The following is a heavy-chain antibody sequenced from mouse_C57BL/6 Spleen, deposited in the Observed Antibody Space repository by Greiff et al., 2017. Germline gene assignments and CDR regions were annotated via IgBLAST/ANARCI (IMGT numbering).Heavy chain of an antibody. CDR2: INPSTGGT. V-gene: IGHV1-42*01. D-gene: IGHD2-5*01. Sequence: VQLQQSGPELVKPGASVKISCKASGYSFTGYYMNWVKQSPEKSLEWIGEINPSTGGTTYNQKFKAKATLTVDKSSSTAYMQLKSLTSEDSAVYYCARGSNYEDYYAMDYWGQGTSVTVSS. J-gene: IGHJ4*01. CDR1: GYSFTGYY. CDR3: ARGSNYEDYYAMDY.